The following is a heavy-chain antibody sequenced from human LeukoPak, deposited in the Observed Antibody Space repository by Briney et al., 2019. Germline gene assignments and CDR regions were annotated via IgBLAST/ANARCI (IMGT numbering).Heavy chain of an antibody. V-gene: IGHV1-2*02. CDR3: ARSMAVVVAAGAFDI. CDR2: INPNSGGT. CDR1: GYTFTGYY. Sequence: ASVKVSRKASGYTFTGYYLHWVRRAPGQGPEWMGWINPNSGGTNYAQKFQGRVTMTRDTSISTAYTELSRLTSDDTAVYYCARSMAVVVAAGAFDIWGQGTMVTVSS. J-gene: IGHJ3*02. D-gene: IGHD2-15*01.